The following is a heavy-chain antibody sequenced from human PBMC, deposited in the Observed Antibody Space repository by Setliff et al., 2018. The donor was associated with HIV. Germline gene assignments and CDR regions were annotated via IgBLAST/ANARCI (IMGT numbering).Heavy chain of an antibody. J-gene: IGHJ4*02. Sequence: HPGGSLRLSCAASGFTFSSYWMSWVRQAPGKGLEWVSSISGSGVGTFYADSVKGRFTITRDISKNTLYLQMNSLRAEDTVVYYCSKEDYSGSGGLWSFEYWGQGTLVTVSS. CDR2: ISGSGVGT. CDR1: GFTFSSYW. D-gene: IGHD3-10*01. V-gene: IGHV3-23*01. CDR3: SKEDYSGSGGLWSFEY.